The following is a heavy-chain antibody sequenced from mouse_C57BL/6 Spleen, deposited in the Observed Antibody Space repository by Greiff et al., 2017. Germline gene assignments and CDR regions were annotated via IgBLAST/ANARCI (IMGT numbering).Heavy chain of an antibody. CDR2: IWWDDDK. CDR1: GFSLSTFGMG. CDR3: ARMMGLYDSSSMYY. V-gene: IGHV8-8*01. Sequence: QVTLKESGPGILQPSQTLSLTCSFSGFSLSTFGMGVGRIRQPSGKGLEWLAHIWWDDDKYYNPAPKSQPTIFKDTSKNQVFLKNANVDTADTTTYYCARMMGLYDSSSMYYWGQGTSDTVSS. D-gene: IGHD2-3*01. J-gene: IGHJ4*01.